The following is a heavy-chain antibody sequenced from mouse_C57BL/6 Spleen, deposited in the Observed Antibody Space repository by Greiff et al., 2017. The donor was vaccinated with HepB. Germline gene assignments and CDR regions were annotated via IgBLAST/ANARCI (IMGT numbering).Heavy chain of an antibody. CDR1: GYTFTDYY. Sequence: EVQLQQSGPELVKPGASVKISCKASGYTFTDYYMNWVKQSHGKSLEWIGDINPNNGGTSYNQKFKGKATLTVDKSSSTAYMELRSLTSEDSAVYYCARPHIPAYWGQGTLVTVSA. CDR3: ARPHIPAY. V-gene: IGHV1-26*01. J-gene: IGHJ3*01. CDR2: INPNNGGT.